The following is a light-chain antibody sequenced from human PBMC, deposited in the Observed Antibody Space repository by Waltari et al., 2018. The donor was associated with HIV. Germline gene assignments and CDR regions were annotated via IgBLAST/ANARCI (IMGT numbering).Light chain of an antibody. CDR1: RRAVGGYNL. CDR3: CSYAGSSTFVV. V-gene: IGLV2-23*02. Sequence: QSALTQHASVSGSPGQSITTSCTGIRRAVGGYNLSPWYQQHPGKAPKHRIYEFSKMPSCVANRFSGSKAGNTASLTISGLQAEDEADYYCCSYAGSSTFVVFGGGTKLTVL. CDR2: EFS. J-gene: IGLJ2*01.